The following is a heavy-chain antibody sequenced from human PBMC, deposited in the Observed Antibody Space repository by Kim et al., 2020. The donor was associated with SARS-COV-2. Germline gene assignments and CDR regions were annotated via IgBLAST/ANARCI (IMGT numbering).Heavy chain of an antibody. Sequence: SETLSLTCAVYGGSFSGYYWSWIRQPPGKGLEWIGEINHSGSTNYNPSLKSRVTISVDTSKNQFSPKLSSVTAADTAVYYCARAAPLRYFDWISRPFDYWGQGTLVTVSS. D-gene: IGHD3-9*01. J-gene: IGHJ4*02. CDR3: ARAAPLRYFDWISRPFDY. CDR1: GGSFSGYY. CDR2: INHSGST. V-gene: IGHV4-34*01.